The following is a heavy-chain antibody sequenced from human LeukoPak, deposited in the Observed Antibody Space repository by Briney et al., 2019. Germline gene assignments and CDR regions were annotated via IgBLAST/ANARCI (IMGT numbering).Heavy chain of an antibody. CDR3: AKEGRKTGNTYGYEFDS. CDR2: FSSSGGST. CDR1: GFTFSSYA. D-gene: IGHD5-18*01. J-gene: IGHJ4*02. V-gene: IGHV3-23*01. Sequence: PGGSLRLSCAASGFTFSSYAMSWVRQAPGKGLEWFSAFSSSGGSTNYADYVKGQFTISRDNSKNTVYLHMNNLRAEDTAVYYCAKEGRKTGNTYGYEFDSWGQGTLVTVSS.